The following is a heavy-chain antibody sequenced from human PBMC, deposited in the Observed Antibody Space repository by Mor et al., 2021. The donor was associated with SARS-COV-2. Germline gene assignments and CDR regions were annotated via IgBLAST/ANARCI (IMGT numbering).Heavy chain of an antibody. V-gene: IGHV3-30*10. Sequence: WVALISFDGRKTNYRDSVTGRFIISRDNSKKTMFLQLNSLKHEDTAVYYCARWHQMVIGGFDLWGQGTVVT. CDR3: ARWHQMVIGGFDL. D-gene: IGHD6-13*01. CDR2: ISFDGRKT. J-gene: IGHJ3*01.